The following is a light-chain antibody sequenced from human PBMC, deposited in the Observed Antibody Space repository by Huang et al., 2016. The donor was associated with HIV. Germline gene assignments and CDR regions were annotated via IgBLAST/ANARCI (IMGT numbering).Light chain of an antibody. CDR2: WAS. CDR3: QQYYSSPFT. V-gene: IGKV4-1*01. J-gene: IGKJ3*01. Sequence: DIVMTQSPDSLAVSLGERATINCKSSQSILYSSTDKSYLAWYHQKPGQPPKLLIYWASTRESGVPDRFSGSGSGTDFTFTISSLQAEDVAVYYCQQYYSSPFTFGPGTKVDIK. CDR1: QSILYSSTDKSY.